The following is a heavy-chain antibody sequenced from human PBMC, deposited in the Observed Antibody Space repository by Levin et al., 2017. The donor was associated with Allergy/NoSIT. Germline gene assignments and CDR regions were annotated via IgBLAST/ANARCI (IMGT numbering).Heavy chain of an antibody. D-gene: IGHD5-12*01. CDR1: GGSIRSDGYY. CDR2: IYYTGNK. CDR3: ARAGGPEWTRLRVYFDS. J-gene: IGHJ4*02. V-gene: IGHV4-31*03. Sequence: KPSETLSLTCTVSGGSIRSDGYYWGWIRQLPGLGLEWISFIYYTGNKYYNPSLKSRVTLSLDMSKNQFSLNLSSVTAADTAKYFCARAGGPEWTRLRVYFDSWGQGALVTVSS.